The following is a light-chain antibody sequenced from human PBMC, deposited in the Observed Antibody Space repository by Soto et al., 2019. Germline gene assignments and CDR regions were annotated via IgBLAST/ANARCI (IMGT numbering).Light chain of an antibody. CDR2: EVS. CDR3: SSCRGSDII. CDR1: SSDVGSCNS. V-gene: IGLV2-8*01. Sequence: QSALTQPPSASGSPGQSVTISCTGTSSDVGSCNSVSWYQQHPGKVPKLLISEVSKRPSGVPDRFSGSKSGNTASLTVSGLQAEDEAGYYCSSCRGSDIIFGGGTKLTVL. J-gene: IGLJ2*01.